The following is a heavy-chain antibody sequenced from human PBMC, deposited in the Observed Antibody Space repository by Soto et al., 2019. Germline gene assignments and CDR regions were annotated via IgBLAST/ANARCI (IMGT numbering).Heavy chain of an antibody. CDR3: ARLGDRLIVVVITDYYYGMDV. CDR1: GGTFSSYA. CDR2: IIPIFGTA. D-gene: IGHD3-22*01. Sequence: ASVKVSCKASGGTFSSYAISWMRQAPGQGLEWMGGIIPIFGTANYAQKFQGRVTITADESTSTAYMELSSLRSEDTAVYYCARLGDRLIVVVITDYYYGMDVWGQGTTVTVSS. J-gene: IGHJ6*02. V-gene: IGHV1-69*13.